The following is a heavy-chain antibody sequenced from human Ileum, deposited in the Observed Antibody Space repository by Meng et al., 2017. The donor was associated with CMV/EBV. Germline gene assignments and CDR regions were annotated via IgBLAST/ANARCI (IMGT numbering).Heavy chain of an antibody. Sequence: GESLKISCAASGFTFSSYGMHWVRQAPGKGLEWVAVIWYDGSNKYYADSVKGRFTISRDNSKNTLYLQMNSLRAEDTAVYYCAKAPEKYCSSTSCYPLGSDYWGQGTLVTVSS. J-gene: IGHJ4*02. CDR1: GFTFSSYG. CDR3: AKAPEKYCSSTSCYPLGSDY. D-gene: IGHD2-2*01. V-gene: IGHV3-33*06. CDR2: IWYDGSNK.